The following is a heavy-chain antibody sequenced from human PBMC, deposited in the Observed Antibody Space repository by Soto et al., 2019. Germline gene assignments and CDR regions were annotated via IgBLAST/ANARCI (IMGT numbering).Heavy chain of an antibody. CDR3: TTLGPS. V-gene: IGHV3-15*07. Sequence: EVRLVESGGGLVKHGGTLRLSWAASGFTFSDAWMNWVLQVPGKGLEWVGHVKTKTDGETTDYAAFVKGRFSISRDDSPNTLYLQMSSLEPDDTAMYYFTTLGPSWGPGTLVTVSS. CDR1: GFTFSDAW. CDR2: VKTKTDGETT. J-gene: IGHJ5*02.